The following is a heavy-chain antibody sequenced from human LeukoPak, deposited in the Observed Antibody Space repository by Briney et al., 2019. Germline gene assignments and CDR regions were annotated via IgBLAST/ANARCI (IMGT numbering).Heavy chain of an antibody. D-gene: IGHD2-8*01. CDR1: GGSISSSSYY. CDR2: IYYSGST. V-gene: IGHV4-39*01. CDR3: AVCYFRFDP. J-gene: IGHJ5*02. Sequence: ASETLSLTCTVSGGSISSSSYYWGWIRQPPGKGLEWIGSIYYSGSTYYNPSLKRRVTISVDTSKNQFSLKLSSVTAADTAVYYCAVCYFRFDPWGQGTLVTVSS.